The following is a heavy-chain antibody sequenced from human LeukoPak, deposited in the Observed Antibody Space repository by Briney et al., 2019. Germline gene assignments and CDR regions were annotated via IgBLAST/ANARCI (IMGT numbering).Heavy chain of an antibody. D-gene: IGHD5-24*01. CDR3: ARRDGSYFDY. J-gene: IGHJ4*02. Sequence: GEPPKISCKGSGHSFTTYWIGWVRQMPGKGLEWMGVIWPGDSETRYNPSFQGQVTISVDRSTTTAYMQWGSLKASDTAMYFCARRDGSYFDYWGQGTLVTVSS. CDR2: IWPGDSET. CDR1: GHSFTTYW. V-gene: IGHV5-51*01.